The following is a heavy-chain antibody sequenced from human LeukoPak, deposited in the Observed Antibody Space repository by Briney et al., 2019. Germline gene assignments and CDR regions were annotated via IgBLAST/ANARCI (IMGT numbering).Heavy chain of an antibody. V-gene: IGHV1-69*13. D-gene: IGHD2-15*01. J-gene: IGHJ6*02. Sequence: GASVKVSCKASGGTFSSYAISWVRQAPGQGLEWMGGIIPIFGTANYAQKFQGRVTITADESTSTAYMELSSLRSEDTAVYYCAREVVVVVAATDYYGMDVWGQGTTVTVSS. CDR1: GGTFSSYA. CDR3: AREVVVVVAATDYYGMDV. CDR2: IIPIFGTA.